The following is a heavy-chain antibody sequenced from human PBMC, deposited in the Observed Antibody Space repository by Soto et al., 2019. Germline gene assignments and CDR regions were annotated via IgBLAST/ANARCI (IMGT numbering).Heavy chain of an antibody. CDR3: ARGSGSLYYFNY. J-gene: IGHJ4*02. D-gene: IGHD1-26*01. V-gene: IGHV3-53*01. CDR2: LYSSGST. Sequence: PWWSLRLSCAASGFTVSTNYMTWFRQAPGKGLEWVSVLYSSGSTYYADSVKGRFTISRDNSKNTLYLQMNSLRAEDTAIYYCARGSGSLYYFNYWGQGTLVTVSS. CDR1: GFTVSTNY.